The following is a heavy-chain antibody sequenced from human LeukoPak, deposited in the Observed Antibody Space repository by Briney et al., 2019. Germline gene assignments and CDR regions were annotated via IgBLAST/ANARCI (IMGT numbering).Heavy chain of an antibody. CDR2: IKQDGSEK. J-gene: IGHJ2*01. CDR1: GFTFSSYW. Sequence: PGGSLRLSCAASGFTFSSYWMSWVRQAPGKGLEWVANIKQDGSEKYYVDSVKGRFTISRDNAKNSLYLQMNSLRAEDTAVYYCAKVRDYDSSGNPYWHFDLWGRGALVTVSS. D-gene: IGHD3-10*01. CDR3: AKVRDYDSSGNPYWHFDL. V-gene: IGHV3-7*01.